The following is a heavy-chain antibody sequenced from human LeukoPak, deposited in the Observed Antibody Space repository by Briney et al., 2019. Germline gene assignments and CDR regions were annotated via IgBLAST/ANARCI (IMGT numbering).Heavy chain of an antibody. V-gene: IGHV3-21*01. J-gene: IGHJ5*02. CDR2: ISSSSSYI. Sequence: GGSLRLSCAASGFTFSSYSMNWVRQAPGKGLEWVSSISSSSSYIYYADSVKGRFTISRDNAKNPLYLQMNSLRAEDTAVYYCARDSSGWYHWFDPWGQGTLVTVSS. CDR3: ARDSSGWYHWFDP. CDR1: GFTFSSYS. D-gene: IGHD6-19*01.